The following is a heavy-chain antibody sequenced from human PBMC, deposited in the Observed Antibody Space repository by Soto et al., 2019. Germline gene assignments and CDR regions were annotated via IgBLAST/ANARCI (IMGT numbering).Heavy chain of an antibody. J-gene: IGHJ3*02. V-gene: IGHV4-59*01. Sequence: PSETLSLTCTVSGASISSYYWSWIRQPPGKGLEWIGYMFYSGSTKYNPSLTSRVTVSVDTSKNQFSLKLSSVTAADTAVYYCARAGGAPLGAFDIWGQGTMVTVSS. CDR1: GASISSYY. CDR3: ARAGGAPLGAFDI. D-gene: IGHD1-26*01. CDR2: MFYSGST.